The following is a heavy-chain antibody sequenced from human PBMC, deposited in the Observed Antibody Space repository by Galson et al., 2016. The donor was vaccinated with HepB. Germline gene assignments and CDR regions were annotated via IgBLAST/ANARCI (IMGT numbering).Heavy chain of an antibody. CDR2: IGYDGSNK. CDR1: GFTFSSYG. CDR3: AREKDSSSWYNFDY. Sequence: SLRLSCAASGFTFSSYGMHWVRQAPGKGLEWVAVIGYDGSNKYYADSVKGRFTISRDNSKNTLFLQMNSLRAEDTAVYYCAREKDSSSWYNFDYWGQGTLVTVSS. V-gene: IGHV3-33*01. J-gene: IGHJ4*02. D-gene: IGHD6-13*01.